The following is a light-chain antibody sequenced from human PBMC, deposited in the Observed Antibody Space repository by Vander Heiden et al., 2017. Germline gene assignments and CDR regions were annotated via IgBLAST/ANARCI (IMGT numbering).Light chain of an antibody. CDR2: WAS. CDR3: HQDHMNAYT. V-gene: IGKV4-1*01. CDR1: QSVLYSSNNKNY. Sequence: DIVMTQSPDSLAVSLGERATINCKSSQSVLYSSNNKNYLAWYQQKPGQPPKLLIYWASTRESGVPDRFSGSGSGTDFTLTISSLQAEDVAVYYCHQDHMNAYTLGQGTKLEIK. J-gene: IGKJ2*01.